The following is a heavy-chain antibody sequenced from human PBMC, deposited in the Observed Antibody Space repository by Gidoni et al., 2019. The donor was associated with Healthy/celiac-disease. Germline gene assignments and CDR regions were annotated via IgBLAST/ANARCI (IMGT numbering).Heavy chain of an antibody. CDR2: IYSGGST. J-gene: IGHJ4*02. D-gene: IGHD6-13*01. V-gene: IGHV3-66*02. CDR3: ARDTSGSSSWYG. Sequence: EVQLVESGGGLVQPGGSLSLSCAASGFTVSSNYMSWFRQAPGKGLEWVSVIYSGGSTYYADSVKGRFTISRDNSKKTLYLQMNSLRAEDTAVYYCARDTSGSSSWYGWGQGTLVTVSS. CDR1: GFTVSSNY.